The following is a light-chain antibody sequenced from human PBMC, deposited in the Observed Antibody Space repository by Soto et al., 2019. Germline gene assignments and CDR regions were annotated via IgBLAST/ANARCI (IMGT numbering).Light chain of an antibody. V-gene: IGKV3-15*01. CDR3: QQYNKWPPVT. J-gene: IGKJ4*01. Sequence: EIVITRSPASLSFCPWEIATLSCRASQSISTKLAWHQQKPGQAPRLLIYGASTRATGIPARFSGSGSGTEFTLTISSLQSEDFAVYYCQQYNKWPPVTFGGGTKVDI. CDR1: QSISTK. CDR2: GAS.